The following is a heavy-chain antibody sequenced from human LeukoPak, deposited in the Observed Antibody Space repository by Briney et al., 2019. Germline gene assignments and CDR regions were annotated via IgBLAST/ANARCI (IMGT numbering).Heavy chain of an antibody. J-gene: IGHJ4*02. CDR2: ISGDGYST. D-gene: IGHD6-13*01. CDR3: AKDTGITPSGISGFFDF. V-gene: IGHV3-43*02. Sequence: GGSLRLSCAASGFSFDDYAMHWVRQAPGKGLEWVSLISGDGYSTYYADSVKGRFTISRDNSKDCLYLQMNSLRTEDTALYYCAKDTGITPSGISGFFDFWGQGTLVTVSS. CDR1: GFSFDDYA.